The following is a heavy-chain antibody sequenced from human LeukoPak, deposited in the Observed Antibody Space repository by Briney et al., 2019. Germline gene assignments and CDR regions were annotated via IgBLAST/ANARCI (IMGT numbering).Heavy chain of an antibody. V-gene: IGHV4-4*02. CDR2: VNLQGST. J-gene: IGHJ4*02. Sequence: SETLSLTCGVSGGSITNTNYWTWVRQPPGKGLEWIGEVNLQGSTNYNPSLMGRVAIAVDTSENHISLQLTSVTAADTAVYYCARGENTVTKLDYWGRGTLVTVSS. CDR3: ARGENTVTKLDY. D-gene: IGHD4-17*01. CDR1: GGSITNTNY.